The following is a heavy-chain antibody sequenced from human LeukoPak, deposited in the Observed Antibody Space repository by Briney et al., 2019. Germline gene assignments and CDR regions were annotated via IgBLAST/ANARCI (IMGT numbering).Heavy chain of an antibody. CDR3: AREASSGSESIFDY. CDR1: GYTFTGYY. V-gene: IGHV1-2*02. J-gene: IGHJ4*02. CDR2: INPNSGGT. D-gene: IGHD6-19*01. Sequence: ASVKVSCKASGYTFTGYYMHWVRQAPGQGLEWMGWINPNSGGTNYAQKFQGRVTMTRDTSISTAYMELSRLRSDDTAVYYCAREASSGSESIFDYWGQGTLVTVSS.